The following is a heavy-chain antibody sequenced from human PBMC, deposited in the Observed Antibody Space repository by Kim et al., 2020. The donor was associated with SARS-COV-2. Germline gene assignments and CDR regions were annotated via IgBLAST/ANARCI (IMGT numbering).Heavy chain of an antibody. V-gene: IGHV4-59*01. CDR1: GDSISHYY. CDR3: ATGYSGGPRFGH. CDR2: IYSSGST. Sequence: SETLSLTCTVSGDSISHYYWSWIRQPPGKGLEWIGHIYSSGSTNYNPSLKSRVTISVDMSKNQFSLKLSSVTAADTAVYYCATGYSGGPRFGHWGQGTLVTVSS. J-gene: IGHJ4*02. D-gene: IGHD3-10*01.